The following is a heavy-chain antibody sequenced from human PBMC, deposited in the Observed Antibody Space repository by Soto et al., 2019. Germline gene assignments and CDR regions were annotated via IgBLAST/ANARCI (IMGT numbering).Heavy chain of an antibody. D-gene: IGHD3-10*01. CDR3: ARSPPRGSDY. CDR1: GGYISSGGYY. V-gene: IGHV4-31*11. Sequence: QVQLQESGPGLVKPSETLSLTCAVSGGYISSGGYYWTWIRQSGKGLEWIGYISYTATTYYSPSLQDRVTISLDTSKNQFSLRLISVTAAATAVYFCARSPPRGSDYWGQGILVTVAS. J-gene: IGHJ4*02. CDR2: ISYTATT.